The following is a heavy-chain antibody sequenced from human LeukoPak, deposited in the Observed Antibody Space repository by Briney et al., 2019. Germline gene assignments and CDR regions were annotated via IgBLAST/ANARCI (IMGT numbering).Heavy chain of an antibody. CDR3: ARGDGYSGYDYQGKQFDY. Sequence: ASVNVSCKASGYTFTIYGISWVRQAPGQGLEWMGWISAYNGNTNYAQKLQGRVTMTTDTSTSTAYMELRSLRSDDTAVYYCARGDGYSGYDYQGKQFDYWGQGTLVTVSS. J-gene: IGHJ4*02. CDR2: ISAYNGNT. CDR1: GYTFTIYG. D-gene: IGHD5-12*01. V-gene: IGHV1-18*04.